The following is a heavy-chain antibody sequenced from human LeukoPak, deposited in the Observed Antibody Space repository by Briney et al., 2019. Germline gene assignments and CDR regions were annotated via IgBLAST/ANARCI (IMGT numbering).Heavy chain of an antibody. CDR1: GFSVSSKY. V-gene: IGHV3-66*02. Sequence: PGGSLRLSCVASGFSVSSKYMSWVRQAPGKGLEWVSVLFSGGSTHYVDSVRGRFTISRDESKNTLFLQMNSLGVEDTAVYYCVRSTLDAFDLWGQGTMVTVSS. CDR3: VRSTLDAFDL. CDR2: LFSGGST. J-gene: IGHJ3*01. D-gene: IGHD1-1*01.